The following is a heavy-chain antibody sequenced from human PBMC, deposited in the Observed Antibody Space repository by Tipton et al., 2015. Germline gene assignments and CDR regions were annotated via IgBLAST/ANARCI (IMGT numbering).Heavy chain of an antibody. CDR1: SDSISKYY. CDR3: ARARGRHGGLFDS. D-gene: IGHD4-23*01. CDR2: IQYSGST. Sequence: TLSLTCTVSSDSISKYYWSWIRQPPGKELEWIGYIQYSGSTNYNPSLKSRVTISVDTSKTQFSLKMSSVTASDTAVYYCARARGRHGGLFDSWGQGILDTVSS. V-gene: IGHV4-59*01. J-gene: IGHJ4*02.